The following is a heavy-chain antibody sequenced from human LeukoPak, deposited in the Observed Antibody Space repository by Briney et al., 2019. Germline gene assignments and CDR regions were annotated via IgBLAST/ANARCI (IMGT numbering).Heavy chain of an antibody. V-gene: IGHV3-30*09. CDR3: ATLVTAVTTTQFDY. Sequence: GGSLRLSCAASGLTFNTYTMHWVRQAPGRGLEWLAVISFDGSTKYYADSVRGRFAISRDNSKNTLFLQMNNLRAEDTAFYYCATLVTAVTTTQFDYWGQGALVTVSS. J-gene: IGHJ4*02. D-gene: IGHD4-11*01. CDR1: GLTFNTYT. CDR2: ISFDGSTK.